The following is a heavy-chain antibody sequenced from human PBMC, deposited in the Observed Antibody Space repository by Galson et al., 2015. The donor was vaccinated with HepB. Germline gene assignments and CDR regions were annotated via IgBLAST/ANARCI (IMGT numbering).Heavy chain of an antibody. CDR2: IDPRDSYT. CDR1: GYRFTSYW. Sequence: QSGAEVKKPGESLRISCKASGYRFTSYWISWVRQMPGKGLEWMGRIDPRDSYTNYRPSSQGRVSISADKPISTVYLQLSSLKASDTAIYYCARQGFGELKGDYWGQGTLVTVSS. D-gene: IGHD3-10*01. V-gene: IGHV5-10-1*01. J-gene: IGHJ4*02. CDR3: ARQGFGELKGDY.